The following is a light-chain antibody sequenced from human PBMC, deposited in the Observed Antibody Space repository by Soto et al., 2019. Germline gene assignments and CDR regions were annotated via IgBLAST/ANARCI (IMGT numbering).Light chain of an antibody. J-gene: IGKJ5*01. CDR1: QSVSSSY. Sequence: EIVLTQSPGTLSLSPGERATLSCRASQSVSSSYLAWYQQKPGQAPRLFIYGASSRATGIPDRFIGSGSGTHFTLTISRLEPEDFALYYCQQYGSSPRISFGQGTRLEI. CDR3: QQYGSSPRIS. CDR2: GAS. V-gene: IGKV3-20*01.